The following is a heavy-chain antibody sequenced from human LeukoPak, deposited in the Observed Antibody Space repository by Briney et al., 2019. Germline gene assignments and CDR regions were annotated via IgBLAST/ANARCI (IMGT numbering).Heavy chain of an antibody. D-gene: IGHD1-26*01. CDR2: IYYSGST. Sequence: SETLSLTCTVSGGSIGGYYWTWIRQPPGKGLEWIGNIYYSGSTNYSPSLKSRVTISVDTSKNQFSLKLSSVTAADTAVYYCARVRSPLAVDYWGQGTLVSVSS. CDR1: GGSIGGYY. CDR3: ARVRSPLAVDY. J-gene: IGHJ4*02. V-gene: IGHV4-59*01.